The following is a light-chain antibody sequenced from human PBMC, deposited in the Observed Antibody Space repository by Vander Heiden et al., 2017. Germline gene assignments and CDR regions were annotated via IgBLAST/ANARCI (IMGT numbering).Light chain of an antibody. CDR3: QQYGSSPRLT. V-gene: IGKV3-20*01. Sequence: EIVFTQSPGTLSLSPGERAPLYCKASQSVSSSYLACYQQQPGQAPRLRIYGASSRATGIPDRFSGSGSGTDFTLTISRLEPEDFAVYYCQQYGSSPRLTLAEGPRWRSN. CDR2: GAS. CDR1: QSVSSSY. J-gene: IGKJ4*01.